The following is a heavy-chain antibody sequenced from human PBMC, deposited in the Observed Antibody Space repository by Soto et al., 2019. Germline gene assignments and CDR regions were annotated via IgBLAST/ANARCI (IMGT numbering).Heavy chain of an antibody. CDR3: ARHNGPLYVGYYYDLDV. CDR2: IYYSGYT. D-gene: IGHD3-16*01. CDR1: GGSISSSSYY. Sequence: SETLSLTCTVSGGSISSSSYYWGWIRQPPGKGLEWIGSIYYSGYTYYNPSLKSRVTISVDTSKNQFSLKLSSVTAADTAVYYCARHNGPLYVGYYYDLDVCGQGSMVT. V-gene: IGHV4-39*01. J-gene: IGHJ6*01.